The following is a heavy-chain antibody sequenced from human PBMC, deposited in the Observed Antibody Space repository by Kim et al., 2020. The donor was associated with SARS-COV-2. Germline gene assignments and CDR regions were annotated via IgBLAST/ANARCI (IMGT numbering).Heavy chain of an antibody. Sequence: GGSLRLSCAASGFTFSTYWMHWVRQAPGKGLVWVSRIHSDGSGTIYADSVKGRFTISRDNAKNTLYLQMNSLRAEDTAVYYCTRSNNGSYDYWGQGTLVTVSS. V-gene: IGHV3-74*01. D-gene: IGHD1-26*01. CDR3: TRSNNGSYDY. CDR2: IHSDGSGT. J-gene: IGHJ4*02. CDR1: GFTFSTYW.